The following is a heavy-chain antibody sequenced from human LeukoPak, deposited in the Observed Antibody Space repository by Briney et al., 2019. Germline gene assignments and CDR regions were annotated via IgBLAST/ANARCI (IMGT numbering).Heavy chain of an antibody. J-gene: IGHJ1*01. CDR2: ISNSGTAI. CDR3: ARAGYSMDTEYFQH. CDR1: GFTFSSYE. V-gene: IGHV3-48*03. D-gene: IGHD5-18*01. Sequence: GGSLRLSCAASGFTFSSYEMNWVRQAPGKGLEWVSYISNSGTAIYYADSVKGRFTISRDNAKSSLYLQMSSLRAEDTAVYYCARAGYSMDTEYFQHWGQGTLVTVSS.